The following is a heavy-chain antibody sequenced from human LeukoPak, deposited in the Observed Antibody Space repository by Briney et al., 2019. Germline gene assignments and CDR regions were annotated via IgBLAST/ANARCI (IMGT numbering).Heavy chain of an antibody. Sequence: GGSLRLSCAASGFTVSSNYMSWVRQAPGKGLEWVSVIYSSIGTDYADSVKGRFTISRDNSKNTVYLQMNSLRAEDTAVYYCAKDDGLTGIDYWRQGSLVTVSS. CDR1: GFTVSSNY. D-gene: IGHD7-27*01. CDR3: AKDDGLTGIDY. J-gene: IGHJ4*02. CDR2: IYSSIGT. V-gene: IGHV3-53*01.